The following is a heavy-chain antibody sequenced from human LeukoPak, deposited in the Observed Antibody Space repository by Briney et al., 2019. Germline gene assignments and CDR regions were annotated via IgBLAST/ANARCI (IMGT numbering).Heavy chain of an antibody. CDR1: GYTFTSYY. Sequence: ASVKVSCKASGYTFTSYYMHWVRQATGQGLEWMGWMNPNSGNTGYAQKFQGRVTVTRNTSISTAYMELSSLRSEDTAVYYCARVSGYYYVWGQGTLVTVSS. V-gene: IGHV1-8*02. J-gene: IGHJ4*02. CDR2: MNPNSGNT. CDR3: ARVSGYYYV. D-gene: IGHD3-22*01.